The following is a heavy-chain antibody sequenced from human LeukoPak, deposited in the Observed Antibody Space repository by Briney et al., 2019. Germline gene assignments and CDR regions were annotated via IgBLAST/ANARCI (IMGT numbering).Heavy chain of an antibody. V-gene: IGHV1-69*13. CDR1: GGTFISYA. J-gene: IGHJ6*02. CDR2: IIPIFGTA. CDR3: ARAPSRFYYYYGMDV. Sequence: ASVKVSCKASGGTFISYAISWVRQAPGQGLEWMGGIIPIFGTANYAQKFQGRVTITADESTSTAYMELSSLRSEDTGVYYCARAPSRFYYYYGMDVWGQGTTVTVSS.